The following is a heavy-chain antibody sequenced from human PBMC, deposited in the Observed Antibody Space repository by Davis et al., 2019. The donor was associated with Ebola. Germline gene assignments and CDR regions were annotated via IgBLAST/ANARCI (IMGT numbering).Heavy chain of an antibody. CDR2: IYYRGST. CDR3: ARVSIVATIRSDY. J-gene: IGHJ4*02. Sequence: MPSETLSLTCTVSRGSISSGSYYWGWIRQPPGKGLEWIGSIYYRGSTYYNPSLQSRVTISVDTSKNQFSLKLNSVTATDTAVYYCARVSIVATIRSDYWGQGTLVTVSS. D-gene: IGHD5-12*01. CDR1: RGSISSGSYY. V-gene: IGHV4-39*01.